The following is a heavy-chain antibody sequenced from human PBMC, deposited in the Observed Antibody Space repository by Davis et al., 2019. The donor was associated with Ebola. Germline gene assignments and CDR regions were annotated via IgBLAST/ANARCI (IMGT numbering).Heavy chain of an antibody. J-gene: IGHJ4*02. Sequence: GESLKISCAASGFTFSDYYMSWIRQAPGKGLEWVSYISSSSSYTKYADSVKGRFTISRDNAKNSLYLQMNSLRAEVTALYYCARGGQDGIVVVKGGFDYWGQGTLVTVSS. CDR3: ARGGQDGIVVVKGGFDY. D-gene: IGHD2-21*01. V-gene: IGHV3-11*06. CDR1: GFTFSDYY. CDR2: ISSSSSYT.